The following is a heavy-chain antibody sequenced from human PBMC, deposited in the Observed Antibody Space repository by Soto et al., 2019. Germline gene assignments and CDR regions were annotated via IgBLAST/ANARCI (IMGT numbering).Heavy chain of an antibody. CDR3: ARALHSSGYSLDY. CDR2: IYYSGST. J-gene: IGHJ4*02. D-gene: IGHD3-22*01. CDR1: GGSISSGDYY. V-gene: IGHV4-30-4*01. Sequence: SETLSLTCTVSGGSISSGDYYWSWIRQPPGKGLEWIGYIYYSGSTYYNPSLKSRVTISVDTSKNQFSLKLSSVTAADTAVYYCARALHSSGYSLDYWGQGTLVTVS.